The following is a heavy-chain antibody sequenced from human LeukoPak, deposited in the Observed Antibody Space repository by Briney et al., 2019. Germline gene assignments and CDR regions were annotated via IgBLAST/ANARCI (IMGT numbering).Heavy chain of an antibody. Sequence: ASVKVSCKASGYTFTGYYMHWVRQAPGQGLELMGRINPKSGGTNYAQKFQGRVTMTRDTSIITAYMELSGLRSDDTAVYYCARDRHDSKDYWGQGTLVTVSS. CDR3: ARDRHDSKDY. CDR2: INPKSGGT. CDR1: GYTFTGYY. D-gene: IGHD3-22*01. J-gene: IGHJ4*02. V-gene: IGHV1-2*06.